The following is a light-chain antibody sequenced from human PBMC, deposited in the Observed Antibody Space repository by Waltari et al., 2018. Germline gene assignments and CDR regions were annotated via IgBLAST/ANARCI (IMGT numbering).Light chain of an antibody. CDR3: QQYETSPT. V-gene: IGKV3-20*01. J-gene: IGKJ1*01. CDR2: GVS. CDR1: QSVNNNY. Sequence: DIVLTQSPGTLSLSPGERATLSCRASQSVNNNYLAWYQQKLGPAPRLLIYGVSSRAADIPDRFSGSGSGTDFTLTISRLEAEDFAVYYCQQYETSPTFGQGTKVEVK.